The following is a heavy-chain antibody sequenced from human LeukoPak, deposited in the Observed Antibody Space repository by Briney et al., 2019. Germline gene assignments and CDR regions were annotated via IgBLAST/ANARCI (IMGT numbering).Heavy chain of an antibody. CDR2: ISAYNGNT. V-gene: IGHV1-18*04. Sequence: ASVKVSCKASGYTFTGYYMHWVRQAPGQGLEWMGWISAYNGNTNYAQKLQGRVTMTTDTSTSTAYMELRSLRSDDTAVYYCAAEVGFGDYVRDYWGQGTLVTVSS. D-gene: IGHD4-17*01. J-gene: IGHJ4*02. CDR1: GYTFTGYY. CDR3: AAEVGFGDYVRDY.